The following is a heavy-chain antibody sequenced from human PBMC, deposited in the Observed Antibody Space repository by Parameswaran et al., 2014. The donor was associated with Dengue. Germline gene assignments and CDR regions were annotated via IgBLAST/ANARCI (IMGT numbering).Heavy chain of an antibody. CDR2: IYYSGST. V-gene: IGHV4-31*02. CDR3: ARSFGDYPDY. D-gene: IGHD2/OR15-2a*01. J-gene: IGHJ4*02. Sequence: PGKGLEWIGYIYYSGSTYYNPSLKSRVTISVDTSKNQFSLKLSSVTAADTAVYYCARSFGDYPDYWGQGTLVTVSS.